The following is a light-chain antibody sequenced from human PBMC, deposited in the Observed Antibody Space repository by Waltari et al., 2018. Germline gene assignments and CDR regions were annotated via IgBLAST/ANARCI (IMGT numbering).Light chain of an antibody. CDR1: QGISNW. CDR2: RAT. V-gene: IGKV1-33*01. J-gene: IGKJ2*03. CDR3: QQHDNSPYS. Sequence: DIQMTQSPSSLSASVGDRVTITCRATQGISNWLAWYQQKPGKAPKLLIYRATTLETGVPSRFSGSGSGTDFTLTISSLQPEDIATYYCQQHDNSPYSFGQGTKVEIK.